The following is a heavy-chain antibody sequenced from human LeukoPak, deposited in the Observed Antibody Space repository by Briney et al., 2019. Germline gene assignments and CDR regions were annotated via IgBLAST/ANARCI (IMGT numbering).Heavy chain of an antibody. J-gene: IGHJ3*02. V-gene: IGHV1-3*01. CDR2: INAGNGNT. D-gene: IGHD4-23*01. CDR3: ARGNYGGNSVGAFDI. CDR1: GYTFTSYA. Sequence: ASVKVSCKASGYTFTSYAMHWVRQAPGQRLGWMGWINAGNGNTKYSQNFQGRVTITRDTSASTAYMELSSLRSEDTAVYYCARGNYGGNSVGAFDIWGQGTMVTVSS.